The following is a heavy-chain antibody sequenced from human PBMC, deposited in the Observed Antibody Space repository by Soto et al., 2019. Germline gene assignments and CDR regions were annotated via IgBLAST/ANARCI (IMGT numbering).Heavy chain of an antibody. CDR2: IYSGGST. CDR1: GFIVSSNY. D-gene: IGHD6-6*01. CDR3: ARAAIEYSSSATPANFDC. V-gene: IGHV3-66*01. J-gene: IGHJ4*02. Sequence: EVLLVESGGGLVQPGGSLRLSCAASGFIVSSNYMSWVRQAPGKGLEWVSLIYSGGSTDYADSVKGRFTISRDNSKKTLYLQMNSLRAEDTAVYYCARAAIEYSSSATPANFDCWGQGTLVTVSS.